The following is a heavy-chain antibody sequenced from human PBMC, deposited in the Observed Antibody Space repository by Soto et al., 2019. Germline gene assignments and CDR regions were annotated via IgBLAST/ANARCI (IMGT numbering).Heavy chain of an antibody. V-gene: IGHV1-69*13. D-gene: IGHD6-19*01. Sequence: ASVKVSCKASGGTYSSYAISWVRQAPGQGLEWMGGIIPIFGTANYAQKFQGRVTITADESTSTAYMELSSLRSEDTAVYYCASSIAVGGNYFDYWGQGTLVTVSS. CDR3: ASSIAVGGNYFDY. CDR1: GGTYSSYA. CDR2: IIPIFGTA. J-gene: IGHJ4*02.